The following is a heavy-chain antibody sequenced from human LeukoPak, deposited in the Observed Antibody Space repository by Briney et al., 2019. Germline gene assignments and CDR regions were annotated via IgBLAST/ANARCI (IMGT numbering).Heavy chain of an antibody. V-gene: IGHV4-4*09. CDR1: GGSISSYY. CDR3: ARQSHTSMDYYYGMDV. CDR2: IYTSGST. J-gene: IGHJ6*02. D-gene: IGHD5-18*01. Sequence: SETLSLTCTVSGGSISSYYWSWIRQPPGKGLEWIGYIYTSGSTNYNPSLKSRVTISVDTSKNQFSLKLSSVTAADTAVYFCARQSHTSMDYYYGMDVWGQGTTVTVSS.